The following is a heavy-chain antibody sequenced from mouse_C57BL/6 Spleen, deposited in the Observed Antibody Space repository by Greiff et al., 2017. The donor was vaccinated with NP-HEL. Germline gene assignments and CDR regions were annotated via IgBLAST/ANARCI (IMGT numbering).Heavy chain of an antibody. CDR2: INPNNGGT. CDR1: GYTFTDYN. V-gene: IGHV1-22*01. D-gene: IGHD1-1*01. Sequence: VQLQQSGPELVKPGASVKMSCKASGYTFTDYNMHWVKQSHGKSLEWIGYINPNNGGTSYDQKFKGKATLTVNKSSSTAYMELRSLTSEDSAVYYCARDTTVVPFDYWGQGTTLTVSS. CDR3: ARDTTVVPFDY. J-gene: IGHJ2*01.